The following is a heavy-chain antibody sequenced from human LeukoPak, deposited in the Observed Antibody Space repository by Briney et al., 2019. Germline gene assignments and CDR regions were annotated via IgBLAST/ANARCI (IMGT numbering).Heavy chain of an antibody. CDR3: AKGYWLVDGDPGFDYYYYGMDV. V-gene: IGHV3-23*01. CDR2: ISGSGGST. CDR1: GFTFSSYA. Sequence: PGGSLRLSCAASGFTFSSYAMSWVRQAPGKGLEWVSAISGSGGSTYYADSVKGRFTISGDNSKNTLYLQMNSLRAEDTAVYYCAKGYWLVDGDPGFDYYYYGMDVWGQGTTVTVSS. J-gene: IGHJ6*02. D-gene: IGHD4-17*01.